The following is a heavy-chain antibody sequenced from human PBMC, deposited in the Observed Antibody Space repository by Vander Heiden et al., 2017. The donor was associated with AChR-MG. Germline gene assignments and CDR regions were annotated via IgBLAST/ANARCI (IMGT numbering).Heavy chain of an antibody. CDR3: AIPTCSGRGSYSDY. CDR2: ISSDGSTT. J-gene: IGHJ4*02. V-gene: IGHV3-74*01. D-gene: IGHD1-26*01. Sequence: EVPLVESGGGLVQPGGSLRLSCAASGFSFSSHWMHWVRQAPGKGLVGGARISSDGSTTHYADAVKGRFTISRDNAKNTRYLQMKSMRAEDTAVYYSAIPTCSGRGSYSDYWGQGTLVTVSS. CDR1: GFSFSSHW.